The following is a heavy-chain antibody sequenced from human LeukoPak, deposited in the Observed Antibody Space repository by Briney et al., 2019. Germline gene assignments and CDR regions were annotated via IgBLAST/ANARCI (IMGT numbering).Heavy chain of an antibody. J-gene: IGHJ5*02. D-gene: IGHD2-15*01. CDR1: GGSISSSSYY. Sequence: SETLSLTCTVSGGSISSSSYYWGWVRQPPGKGLEWIGSIYYSGSTYYNPSLKSRVTISVDTSKNQFSLKLSSVTAADTAVCYCASPRPVCSGGSCYLNWFDPWGQGTLVTVSS. CDR3: ASPRPVCSGGSCYLNWFDP. V-gene: IGHV4-39*01. CDR2: IYYSGST.